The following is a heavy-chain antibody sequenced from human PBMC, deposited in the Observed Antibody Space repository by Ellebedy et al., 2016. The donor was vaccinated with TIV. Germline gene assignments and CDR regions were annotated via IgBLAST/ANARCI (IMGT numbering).Heavy chain of an antibody. CDR2: IYSDDTT. J-gene: IGHJ2*01. D-gene: IGHD1-14*01. V-gene: IGHV3-53*01. Sequence: PGGSLRLSCAASTFTVDSNYMGWVRQVPGKGLEWVSLIYSDDTTFYPDSVKGRFTISRDTFKNTLYLQMNRLRADDTAVYYCVGIEVFRYLDLWGRGTLVTVSS. CDR3: VGIEVFRYLDL. CDR1: TFTVDSNY.